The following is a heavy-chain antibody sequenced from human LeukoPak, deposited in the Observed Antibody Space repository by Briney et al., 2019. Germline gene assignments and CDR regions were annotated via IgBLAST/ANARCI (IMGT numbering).Heavy chain of an antibody. V-gene: IGHV3-74*01. J-gene: IGHJ4*02. CDR2: INGDASST. Sequence: GGSLRLSCAASGLTLSGYWMHCVRRAPGKGLVWVSRINGDASSTSYADSVKGRFTISRDNAKSTLYLQMNSLRVEGTAVYYCARARGNTYGYFEYWGQGTLVTVSS. CDR3: ARARGNTYGYFEY. CDR1: GLTLSGYW. D-gene: IGHD5-18*01.